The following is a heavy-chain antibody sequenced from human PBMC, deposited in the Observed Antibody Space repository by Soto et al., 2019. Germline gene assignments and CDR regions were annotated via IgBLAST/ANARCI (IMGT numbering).Heavy chain of an antibody. V-gene: IGHV1-3*01. D-gene: IGHD4-17*01. CDR2: INAGNGNT. CDR3: ARGFLRIGDYYQGSVAAFDI. J-gene: IGHJ3*02. Sequence: ASVKVSCKASGYTFIRYAMNWVRQAPGQRLEWMGWINAGNGNTKYSQKFQGRVTITRDTSARTAYMELSSLRSEDTAVYYCARGFLRIGDYYQGSVAAFDIWGQGTMVTVSS. CDR1: GYTFIRYA.